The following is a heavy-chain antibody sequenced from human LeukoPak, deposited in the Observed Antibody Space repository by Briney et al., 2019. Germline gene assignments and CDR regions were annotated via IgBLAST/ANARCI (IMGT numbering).Heavy chain of an antibody. J-gene: IGHJ6*03. D-gene: IGHD3-10*01. V-gene: IGHV4-34*01. CDR1: GGSFSGYY. CDR3: ARGPRGGSGSYYSRITYYYYYMDV. Sequence: PSETLSLACAVYGGSFSGYYWSWIRQPPGKGLEWIGEINHSGSTNYNPSLKSRVTISVDTSKNQFSLKLSSVTAADTAVYYCARGPRGGSGSYYSRITYYYYYMDVWGKGTTVTVSS. CDR2: INHSGST.